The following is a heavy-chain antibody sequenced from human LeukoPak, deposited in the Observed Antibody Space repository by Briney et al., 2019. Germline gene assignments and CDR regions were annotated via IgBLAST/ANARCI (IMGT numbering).Heavy chain of an antibody. V-gene: IGHV4-31*03. CDR3: ARVISLGGLLFDY. D-gene: IGHD3-10*01. CDR1: GGSISSGGYY. J-gene: IGHJ4*02. Sequence: SQTLSLTCTVSGGSISSGGYYWSWIRQHPGKGLEWIGYIYYSGSTYYNPSLKSRVTISVDTSKNQFSLKLSSVTAADTAVYYCARVISLGGLLFDYWGQGTLVTVSS. CDR2: IYYSGST.